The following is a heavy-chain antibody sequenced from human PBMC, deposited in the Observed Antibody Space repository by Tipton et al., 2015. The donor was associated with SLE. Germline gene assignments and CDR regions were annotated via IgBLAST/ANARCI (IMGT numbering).Heavy chain of an antibody. CDR3: VRGGLPLSFDI. D-gene: IGHD2-15*01. Sequence: TLSLTCAVYGGSFSGYFWNWIRQPPGKGLEWIGEINHSGSTNYNPSLKSRVSTSEDTSNNQFSLKLSSVTAADTAVYYCVRGGLPLSFDIWGEGTKATVSS. CDR1: GGSFSGYF. CDR2: INHSGST. V-gene: IGHV4-34*01. J-gene: IGHJ3*02.